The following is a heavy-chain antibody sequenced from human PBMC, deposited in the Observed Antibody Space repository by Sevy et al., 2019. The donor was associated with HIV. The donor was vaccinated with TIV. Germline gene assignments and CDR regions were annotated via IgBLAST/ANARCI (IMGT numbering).Heavy chain of an antibody. Sequence: GGSLRLSCTASGFTFGDYCMSWVRQAPGKGLEWVAFLKSDVYGGTVDHAASVRGRFVISRDDSKTIAYLQMNDLKTEDTGVYYCTWWKAAQSIFDYWGQGALVTVLL. V-gene: IGHV3-49*04. CDR2: LKSDVYGGTV. J-gene: IGHJ4*02. CDR1: GFTFGDYC. D-gene: IGHD2-15*01. CDR3: TWWKAAQSIFDY.